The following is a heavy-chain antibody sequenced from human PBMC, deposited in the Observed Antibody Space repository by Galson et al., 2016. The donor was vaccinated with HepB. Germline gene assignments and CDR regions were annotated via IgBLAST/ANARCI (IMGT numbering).Heavy chain of an antibody. CDR1: GYTFTNTG. J-gene: IGHJ4*02. Sequence: SVKVSCKASGYTFTNTGISWVRQAPGQGLEWVGWIGTNNGNTNYAQNLQGRVTMTTDTSTSTAYMELRSLRSDDTAVYYCARGYVGVTELDYWGQGTLVIVSS. CDR2: IGTNNGNT. V-gene: IGHV1-18*01. D-gene: IGHD1-26*01. CDR3: ARGYVGVTELDY.